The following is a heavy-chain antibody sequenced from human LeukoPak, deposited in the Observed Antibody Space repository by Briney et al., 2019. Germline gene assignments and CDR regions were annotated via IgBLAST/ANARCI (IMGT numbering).Heavy chain of an antibody. D-gene: IGHD1/OR15-1a*01. CDR2: ISYDGRKN. V-gene: IGHV3-30*18. CDR1: GFIFSDHG. J-gene: IGHJ4*02. Sequence: GGSLRLSCAVSGFIFSDHGMHWVRQAPGKGLEWLSVISYDGRKNYYADSVKGRFTISRDNSKDTLYLQMNSLRAEDTALYYCAKENTNAMDYFDYWGQGTLVTVSS. CDR3: AKENTNAMDYFDY.